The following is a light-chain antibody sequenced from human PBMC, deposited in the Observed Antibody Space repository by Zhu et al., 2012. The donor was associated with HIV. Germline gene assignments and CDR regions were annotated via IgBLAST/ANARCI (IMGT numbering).Light chain of an antibody. Sequence: IQMTQPPSTLSASVGDTVTITCRASQFIDNWLAWYQQKPGKAPNVLIYKASNLRSGVPSRFSGSGSGTEFTLTINSLQPDDFATYYCQQYNNYRYTFGQGTKVEMK. CDR2: KAS. J-gene: IGKJ2*01. CDR1: QFIDNW. V-gene: IGKV1-5*03. CDR3: QQYNNYRYT.